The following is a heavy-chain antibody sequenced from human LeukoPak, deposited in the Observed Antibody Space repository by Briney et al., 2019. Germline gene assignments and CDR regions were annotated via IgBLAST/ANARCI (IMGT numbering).Heavy chain of an antibody. V-gene: IGHV3-66*01. D-gene: IGHD3-22*01. CDR1: GFTVSINY. J-gene: IGHJ4*02. Sequence: GGSLRLSCAASGFTVSINYMSWARQAPGKGLEWVSVIYIGGSTFYADSVKGRFTISRDNAKSSLYLQMNSLRVEDTAVYYCAKVLGNYYDSSGPSFYWGQGTLVTVSS. CDR3: AKVLGNYYDSSGPSFY. CDR2: IYIGGST.